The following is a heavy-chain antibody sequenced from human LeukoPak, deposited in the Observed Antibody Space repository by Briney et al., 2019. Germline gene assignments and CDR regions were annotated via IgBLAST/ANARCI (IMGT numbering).Heavy chain of an antibody. CDR2: IIPIFGTA. CDR1: GGTFSSYA. Sequence: GASVKVSCKASGGTFSSYAISWVRQAPGQGLEWMGGIIPIFGTANYAQKFQGRVTITADESTSTAYMELSSLRSEDTAVYYCARDIDGDPTYWYFDLWGRGTLVTDSS. V-gene: IGHV1-69*13. CDR3: ARDIDGDPTYWYFDL. D-gene: IGHD4-17*01. J-gene: IGHJ2*01.